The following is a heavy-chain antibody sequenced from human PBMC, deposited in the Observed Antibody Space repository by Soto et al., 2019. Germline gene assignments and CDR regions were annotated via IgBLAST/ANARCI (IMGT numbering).Heavy chain of an antibody. V-gene: IGHV5-51*03. Sequence: PGESLKISCKTSGINFINYWIGWVRQMPGKGLEWMGIIYLGDSETRYSPSFQGQVTMSADKSIRTAYLKWSSLKASDTTMYFFARLGYCSGGNCYPDYWGQGTLVTVSS. D-gene: IGHD2-15*01. J-gene: IGHJ4*02. CDR1: GINFINYW. CDR2: IYLGDSET. CDR3: ARLGYCSGGNCYPDY.